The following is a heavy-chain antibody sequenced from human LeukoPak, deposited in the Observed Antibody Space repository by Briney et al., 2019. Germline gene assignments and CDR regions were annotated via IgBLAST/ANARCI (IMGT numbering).Heavy chain of an antibody. CDR3: AKDGSMVRGVISNFDY. J-gene: IGHJ4*02. CDR2: IYSGGST. V-gene: IGHV3-53*01. CDR1: GFTVSSNY. D-gene: IGHD3-10*01. Sequence: GGSLRLSCAASGFTVSSNYMSWVRQAPGKGLEWVSVIYSGGSTYYADSVKGRFTISRDNAKNSLYLQMNSLRAEDTAVYYCAKDGSMVRGVISNFDYWGQGTLVAVSS.